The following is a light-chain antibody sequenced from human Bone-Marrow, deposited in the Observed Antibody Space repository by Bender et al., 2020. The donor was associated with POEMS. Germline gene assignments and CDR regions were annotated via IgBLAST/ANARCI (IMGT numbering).Light chain of an antibody. CDR3: QSYDTSLRVV. V-gene: IGLV1-40*01. Sequence: QSVLTQPPSVSGAPGQRVTISCAGGSSNIGAGYDVIWYQQFAGTAPKLLIFASTHRPSGVPDRFSGSKSGSSASLAITGLQPEDEADYHCQSYDTSLRVVFGGGTKLTVL. J-gene: IGLJ2*01. CDR2: AST. CDR1: SSNIGAGYD.